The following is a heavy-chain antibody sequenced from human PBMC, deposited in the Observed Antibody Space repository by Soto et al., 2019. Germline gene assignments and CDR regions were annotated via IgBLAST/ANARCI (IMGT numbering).Heavy chain of an antibody. J-gene: IGHJ5*02. Sequence: SETLSLTCAVYGGSFSGYYWSWIRQPPGKGLEWIGEINHSGSTNYNPSLKSRVTISVDTSKNQFSLKLSSVTAADTAVCYCARGSPPRITIFGVVIHGNWFDPWGQGTLVTVSS. V-gene: IGHV4-34*01. CDR1: GGSFSGYY. CDR2: INHSGST. D-gene: IGHD3-3*01. CDR3: ARGSPPRITIFGVVIHGNWFDP.